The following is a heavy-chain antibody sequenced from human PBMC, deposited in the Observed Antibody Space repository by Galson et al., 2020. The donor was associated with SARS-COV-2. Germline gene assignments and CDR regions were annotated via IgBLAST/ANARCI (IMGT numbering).Heavy chain of an antibody. CDR1: GDSTNSYY. J-gene: IGHJ5*02. CDR3: ARQGSWFDT. V-gene: IGHV4-59*08. Sequence: SETLSLTCTVSGDSTNSYYWSWIRQPPGKGLEWLGYVYYSGSTNYNPSLKSRVTMSIDTSKNQCSLKLSSVTAADTAVYYCARQGSWFDTWGQGTLVTVSS. CDR2: VYYSGST.